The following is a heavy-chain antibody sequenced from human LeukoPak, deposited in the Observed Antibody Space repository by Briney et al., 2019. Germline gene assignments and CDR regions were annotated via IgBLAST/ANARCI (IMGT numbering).Heavy chain of an antibody. J-gene: IGHJ1*01. Sequence: GGSLRLSCAASGFTFSSYWMSWVRQAPGKRLEWVANIKQEGSEKYYVDTLKGRFTISRDNAKNSLYLQMNSLRAEDTAVYYCARDAYYYDSSGYYPEGFQHWGQGTLVTVSS. CDR3: ARDAYYYDSSGYYPEGFQH. CDR2: IKQEGSEK. CDR1: GFTFSSYW. D-gene: IGHD3-22*01. V-gene: IGHV3-7*01.